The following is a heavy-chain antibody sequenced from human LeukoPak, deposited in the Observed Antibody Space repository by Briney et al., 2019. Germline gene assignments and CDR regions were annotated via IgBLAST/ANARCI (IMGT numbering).Heavy chain of an antibody. CDR3: GSVGENYGSGGDYFDY. V-gene: IGHV1-2*02. CDR1: GYTFTSYG. J-gene: IGHJ4*02. CDR2: INPNSGDT. D-gene: IGHD3-10*01. Sequence: GASVKVSCKASGYTFTSYGISWVRQAPGQGLEWMGWINPNSGDTNYAQKFQGRVTMTRDTSISTAYMELSRLRSDDTAVYYCGSVGENYGSGGDYFDYWGQGTLVTVSS.